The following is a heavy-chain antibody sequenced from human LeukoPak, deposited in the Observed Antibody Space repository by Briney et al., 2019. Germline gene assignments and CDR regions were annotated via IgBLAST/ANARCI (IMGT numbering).Heavy chain of an antibody. D-gene: IGHD1-14*01. CDR2: IKRKSDGGTT. CDR3: TTELDVRPNHY. J-gene: IGHJ4*02. V-gene: IGHV3-15*01. CDR1: GFTFSNAW. Sequence: GGSLRLSCAASGFTFSNAWMSWVRQAPGKGLEWVGRIKRKSDGGTTDYAAPVKGRFTISRDDSKNTLYLQMNSLKSEDTAVYYCTTELDVRPNHYWGQGTLVTVSS.